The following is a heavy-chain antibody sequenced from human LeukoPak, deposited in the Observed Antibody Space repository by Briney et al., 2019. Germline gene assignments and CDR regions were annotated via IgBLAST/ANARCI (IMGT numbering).Heavy chain of an antibody. CDR3: ARGPTYYYDGSGSATSNAFDI. D-gene: IGHD3-22*01. CDR1: GFTFSSYE. CDR2: ISSSGSTI. V-gene: IGHV3-48*03. Sequence: PGGSLRRSCAASGFTFSSYEMNWVRQAPGQGREGGSYISSSGSTIYYADSVNGRFTISRDNAKNSLYLQMNSLRAEDTAVYYCARGPTYYYDGSGSATSNAFDIWGQGTMVTVSS. J-gene: IGHJ3*02.